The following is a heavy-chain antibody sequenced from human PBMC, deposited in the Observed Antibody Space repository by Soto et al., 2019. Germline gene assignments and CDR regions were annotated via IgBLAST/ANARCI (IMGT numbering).Heavy chain of an antibody. J-gene: IGHJ4*02. D-gene: IGHD3-9*01. CDR3: ARDILYRLDY. V-gene: IGHV4-30-4*01. CDR1: GGSISSGDYY. Sequence: SETLSLTCTVSGGSISSGDYYWSWIRQPPGKGLEWIGYIYYSGSAYYNPSLKSRVTISVDTSKNQFSLKLSSVTAADTAVHYCARDILYRLDYWGQGILVTSPQ. CDR2: IYYSGSA.